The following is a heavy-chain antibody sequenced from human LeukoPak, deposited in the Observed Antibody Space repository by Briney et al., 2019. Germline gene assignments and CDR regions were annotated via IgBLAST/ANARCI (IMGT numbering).Heavy chain of an antibody. V-gene: IGHV3-74*01. D-gene: IGHD5-18*01. CDR1: GFTFSSFW. J-gene: IGHJ4*02. CDR3: ASGVETSMGNDY. Sequence: GGSLRLSCAASGFTFSSFWMHWVRQAPGKGLVWVSRINSVGSSTSYADSVKGRFTISRDNAKNTLYLRMNSLRDEDTAVYYCASGVETSMGNDYWGQGILVTVSS. CDR2: INSVGSST.